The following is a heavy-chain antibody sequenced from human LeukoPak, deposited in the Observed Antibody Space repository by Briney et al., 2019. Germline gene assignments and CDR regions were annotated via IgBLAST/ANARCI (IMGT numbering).Heavy chain of an antibody. D-gene: IGHD6-19*01. CDR1: GYTFTSYA. CDR3: ARARVAGTSQPFTMYYGMDV. V-gene: IGHV7-4-1*02. J-gene: IGHJ6*02. CDR2: INTNTGNP. Sequence: GASVKVSCKASGYTFTSYAMNWVRQAPGQGLEWMGWINTNTGNPTYAQGFTGRFVFSLDTSVSTAYLQISSLKAEDTAVYYCARARVAGTSQPFTMYYGMDVWGQGTTVTVSS.